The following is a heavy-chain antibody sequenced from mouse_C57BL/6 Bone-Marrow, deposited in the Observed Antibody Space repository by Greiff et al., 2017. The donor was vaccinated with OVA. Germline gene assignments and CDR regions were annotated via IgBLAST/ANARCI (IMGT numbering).Heavy chain of an antibody. D-gene: IGHD1-1*01. CDR2: INPNNGGT. CDR1: GYTFTDYY. CDR3: ARMGLHYDGSSYDYFDY. J-gene: IGHJ2*01. V-gene: IGHV1-26*01. Sequence: VQLQQSGPELVKPGASVKISCKASGYTFTDYYMNWVKQSHGKSLEWIGDINPNNGGTSYNQKFKGKATLTVDKSSSTAYMELRSLTSEDSAVYYCARMGLHYDGSSYDYFDYWGQGTTLTVSS.